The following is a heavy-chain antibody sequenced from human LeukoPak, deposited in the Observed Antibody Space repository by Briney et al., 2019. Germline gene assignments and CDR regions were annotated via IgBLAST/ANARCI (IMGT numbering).Heavy chain of an antibody. V-gene: IGHV3-33*01. CDR3: ARDRYYGSENYYYYYYMDV. CDR2: IWYDGSKT. D-gene: IGHD3-10*01. CDR1: GFTFSNYG. Sequence: PGGSLRLSRAASGFTFSNYGMHWVRQAPGKGLEWVAVIWYDGSKTYYADSVKGRFTISRDNSKNTLYLQMSSLRAEDTAVYYCARDRYYGSENYYYYYYMDVWGKGTTVTVSS. J-gene: IGHJ6*03.